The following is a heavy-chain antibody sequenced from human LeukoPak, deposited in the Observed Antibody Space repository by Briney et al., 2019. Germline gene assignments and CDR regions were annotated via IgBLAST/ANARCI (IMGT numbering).Heavy chain of an antibody. D-gene: IGHD6-13*01. CDR3: ASGLYSSSWLEYLQH. CDR2: ISSSSSYI. J-gene: IGHJ1*01. V-gene: IGHV3-21*01. Sequence: GGSLRLSCAASGFTFSSYSMNWVRQAPGKGLEWVSSISSSSSYIYYADSVKGRFTISRDNAKNSLYLQMDSLRAEDTAVYYCASGLYSSSWLEYLQHWGQGTLVTVSS. CDR1: GFTFSSYS.